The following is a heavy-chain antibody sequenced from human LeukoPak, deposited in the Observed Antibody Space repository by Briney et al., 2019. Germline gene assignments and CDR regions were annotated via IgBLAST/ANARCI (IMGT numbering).Heavy chain of an antibody. CDR2: MNPNSGNT. J-gene: IGHJ6*03. CDR1: GYTFTSYD. V-gene: IGHV1-8*01. CDR3: ARVLEITTVGKYDFWSGYSSPQNYYYYMDV. D-gene: IGHD3-3*01. Sequence: RASVKVSCKASGYTFTSYDINWVRQATGQGLEWMGWMNPNSGNTGYAQKFQGRVTITADESTSTAYMELSSLRSEDTAVYYCARVLEITTVGKYDFWSGYSSPQNYYYYMDVWGKGTTVTVSS.